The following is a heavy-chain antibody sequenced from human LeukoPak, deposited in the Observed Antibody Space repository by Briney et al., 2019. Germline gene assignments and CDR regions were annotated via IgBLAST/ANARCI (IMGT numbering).Heavy chain of an antibody. CDR1: GYTFTSYG. CDR3: ARDPPGYSYGLLDDAFDI. J-gene: IGHJ3*02. CDR2: ISAYNGNT. V-gene: IGHV1-18*01. Sequence: GASVKVSCKASGYTFTSYGISWVRQAPGQGLEWVGWISAYNGNTNYAQKLQGRVTMTTDTSTSTAYMELRSLRSDDTAVYYCARDPPGYSYGLLDDAFDIWGQGTMVTVSS. D-gene: IGHD5-18*01.